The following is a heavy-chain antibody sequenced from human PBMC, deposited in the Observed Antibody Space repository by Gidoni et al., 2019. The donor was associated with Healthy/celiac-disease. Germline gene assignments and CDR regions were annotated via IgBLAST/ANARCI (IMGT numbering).Heavy chain of an antibody. CDR1: GFTFSSYA. J-gene: IGHJ6*03. CDR3: AKGHLRSSDWYSRGYYYYMDV. D-gene: IGHD6-19*01. CDR2: ISGCGGST. Sequence: EVQLLESGGGLVQPGGSLRLSCAASGFTFSSYAMSWVRQAPGKGLEWVSAISGCGGSTYYADSVKGRFTIARDNSKNTLYLQMNSLRAEDTAVYYCAKGHLRSSDWYSRGYYYYMDVWGKGTTVTVSS. V-gene: IGHV3-23*01.